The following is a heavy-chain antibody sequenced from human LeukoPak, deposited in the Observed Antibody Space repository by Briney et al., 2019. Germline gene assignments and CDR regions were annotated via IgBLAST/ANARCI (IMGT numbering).Heavy chain of an antibody. D-gene: IGHD6-6*01. J-gene: IGHJ3*02. CDR1: GGTFSSYA. Sequence: VASVKVSCKASGGTFSSYAISWVRQAPGQGLEWMGGIIPIFGTANYAQKFQGRVTITADESTSTAYMELSSLRSEGTAVYYCARLTEAGEYSSSSDAFDIWGQGTMVTVSS. CDR2: IIPIFGTA. V-gene: IGHV1-69*13. CDR3: ARLTEAGEYSSSSDAFDI.